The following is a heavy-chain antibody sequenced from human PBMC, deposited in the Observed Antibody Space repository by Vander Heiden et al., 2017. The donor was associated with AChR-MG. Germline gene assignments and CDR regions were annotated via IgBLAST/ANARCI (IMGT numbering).Heavy chain of an antibody. D-gene: IGHD5-12*01. V-gene: IGHV3-48*01. CDR2: ISSSSSTI. Sequence: EVQLVESGGGLVQPGGSLRLSCAASGFTFSRYSMNWVRQAPGKGLEWVSYISSSSSTIYYADSVKGRFTISRDNAKNSLYLQMNSLRAEDTAVYYCAKDCGWLQFDGCFDYWGQGTLVTVSS. CDR3: AKDCGWLQFDGCFDY. J-gene: IGHJ4*02. CDR1: GFTFSRYS.